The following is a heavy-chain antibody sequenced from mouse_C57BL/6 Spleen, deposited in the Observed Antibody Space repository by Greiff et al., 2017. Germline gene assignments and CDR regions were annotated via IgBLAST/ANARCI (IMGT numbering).Heavy chain of an antibody. J-gene: IGHJ4*01. CDR3: ARVVATDAMDY. CDR2: ISSGSSTI. D-gene: IGHD1-1*01. CDR1: GFTFSDYG. Sequence: DVQLQESGGGLVKPGGSLKLSCAASGFTFSDYGMHWVRQAPEKGLEWVAYISSGSSTIYYADTVKGRFTISRDNAKNTLFLQMTSLRSEVTAMYYCARVVATDAMDYWGQGTSVTVSS. V-gene: IGHV5-17*01.